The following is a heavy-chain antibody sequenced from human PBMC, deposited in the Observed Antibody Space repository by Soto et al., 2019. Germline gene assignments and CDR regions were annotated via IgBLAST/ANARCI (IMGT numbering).Heavy chain of an antibody. V-gene: IGHV1-2*04. Sequence: ASVKVSCKASGYTFTDYYMHWVRQAPGQGLEWMGWINPNSGGTNYAQKFQGWVTMTRDTSISTAYMELSRLRSDDTAVYYCARGYSSSWPWGYFDLWGRGTLVTVSS. D-gene: IGHD6-13*01. CDR3: ARGYSSSWPWGYFDL. CDR2: INPNSGGT. J-gene: IGHJ2*01. CDR1: GYTFTDYY.